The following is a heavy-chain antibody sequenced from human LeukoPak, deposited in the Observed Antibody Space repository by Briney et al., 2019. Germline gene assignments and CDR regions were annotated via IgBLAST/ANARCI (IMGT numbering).Heavy chain of an antibody. J-gene: IGHJ4*02. Sequence: GGSLRLSCAASGFTVSSNHMSWVRQAPGKGLEWVPVIYSGGTTYYADSVKGRFTISRDNSKSTLYLQMNSLRAEDTAVYYCATLGPTEYFVYWGQGTLVTVSS. CDR1: GFTVSSNH. V-gene: IGHV3-53*01. CDR2: IYSGGTT. D-gene: IGHD4-11*01. CDR3: ATLGPTEYFVY.